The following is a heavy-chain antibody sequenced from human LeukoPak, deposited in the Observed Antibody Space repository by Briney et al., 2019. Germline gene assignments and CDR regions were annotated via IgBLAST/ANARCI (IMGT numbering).Heavy chain of an antibody. V-gene: IGHV3-23*01. Sequence: GGSVRLSWAASGVTFSRHAMGWARQPPGKGLEWDSAIRGSGGSTYYADSVKGRFTISRDNSKNTLYLQMNSLRAEDTAVYYCAKDGGSSSCWYSVYWGQGTLVTVSS. D-gene: IGHD6-19*01. J-gene: IGHJ4*02. CDR3: AKDGGSSSCWYSVY. CDR1: GVTFSRHA. CDR2: IRGSGGST.